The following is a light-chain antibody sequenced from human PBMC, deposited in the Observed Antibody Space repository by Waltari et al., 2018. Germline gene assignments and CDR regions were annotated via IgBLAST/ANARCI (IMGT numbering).Light chain of an antibody. Sequence: DIVMTQSPDSLAVSLGERATINCQSSQSVLHSSNNKNYLAWYQQKPRQPPKLLIYWASSRDSGVPCRFSCRGAGTDFTLTISSLQAEDVAVYYCQQYFRAPYTFGQGTKLGIK. CDR3: QQYFRAPYT. CDR2: WAS. V-gene: IGKV4-1*01. J-gene: IGKJ2*01. CDR1: QSVLHSSNNKNY.